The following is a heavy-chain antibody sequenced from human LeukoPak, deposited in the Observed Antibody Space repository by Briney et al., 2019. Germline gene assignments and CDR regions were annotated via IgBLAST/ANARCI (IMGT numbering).Heavy chain of an antibody. CDR3: TTDGGIVGATSFDY. Sequence: GGSLRLSRAASGFTFSNAWMSWVRQAPGKGLEWVGRIKSKTDGGTTDYAAPVKGRFTISRDDSKNTLYLQMNSLKTEDTAVYYCTTDGGIVGATSFDYWGQGTLVTVSS. D-gene: IGHD1-26*01. CDR1: GFTFSNAW. V-gene: IGHV3-15*01. CDR2: IKSKTDGGTT. J-gene: IGHJ4*02.